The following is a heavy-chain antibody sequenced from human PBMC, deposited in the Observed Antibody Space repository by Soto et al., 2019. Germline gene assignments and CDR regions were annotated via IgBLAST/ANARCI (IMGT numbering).Heavy chain of an antibody. Sequence: TSETLSLTCTVSGDFLSSYYWSWIRQSPVKGLEWIGYIYYSGITNYNASLKSRVTMSIDTSKNQFSLKLSSVTAADTAVNYCARVPGPWGQGTLVTVSS. CDR1: GDFLSSYY. CDR3: ARVPGP. V-gene: IGHV4-59*12. J-gene: IGHJ5*02. CDR2: IYYSGIT.